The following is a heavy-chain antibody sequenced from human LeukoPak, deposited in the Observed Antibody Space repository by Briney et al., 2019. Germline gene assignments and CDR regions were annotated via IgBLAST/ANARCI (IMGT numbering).Heavy chain of an antibody. Sequence: GGSLRLSCAASDFSFGGYDMSWVRQAPGKGLEWVSAISGSGSTTYYADSVKGRFSISRDNSGNTLFLQMNTLRAEDTAVYYCAKGDSSDPFEYWGLGTLVTVSS. D-gene: IGHD6-19*01. CDR3: AKGDSSDPFEY. J-gene: IGHJ4*02. V-gene: IGHV3-23*01. CDR1: DFSFGGYD. CDR2: ISGSGSTT.